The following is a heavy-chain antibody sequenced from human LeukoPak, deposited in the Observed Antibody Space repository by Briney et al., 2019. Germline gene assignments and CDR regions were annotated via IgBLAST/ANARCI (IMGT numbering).Heavy chain of an antibody. D-gene: IGHD1-1*01. Sequence: SETLSLTCTVSGGSISSGGYYWSWIRQHPGKGLEWIGYIYYSGSTYYNLSLRSRLTISVDTSKNQFSLKLGSVTAADTAVYYCTRGQLSWFDPWGQGTLVTVSS. J-gene: IGHJ5*02. CDR1: GGSISSGGYY. CDR3: TRGQLSWFDP. CDR2: IYYSGST. V-gene: IGHV4-31*03.